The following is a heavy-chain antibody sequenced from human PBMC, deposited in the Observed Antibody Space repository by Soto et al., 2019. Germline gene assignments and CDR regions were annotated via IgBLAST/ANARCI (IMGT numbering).Heavy chain of an antibody. D-gene: IGHD1-26*01. Sequence: QVQLLESGPGLVKPSETLSLTCTIYGGSISSYFWSWIRQPPGKGLERIGYIHYSGTTVYSPSLKSRVTMSIDTSENQFTLNLTSVTAGDTAVYYCARDTGSYYLDSCGQGSLVTVSS. J-gene: IGHJ4*02. CDR2: IHYSGTT. V-gene: IGHV4-59*01. CDR3: ARDTGSYYLDS. CDR1: GGSISSYF.